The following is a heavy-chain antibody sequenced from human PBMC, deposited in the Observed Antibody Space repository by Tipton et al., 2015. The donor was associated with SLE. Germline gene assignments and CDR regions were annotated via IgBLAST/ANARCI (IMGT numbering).Heavy chain of an antibody. J-gene: IGHJ3*01. CDR1: GFTFGNNW. D-gene: IGHD1-26*01. CDR2: IREDGNAE. V-gene: IGHV3-7*01. CDR3: AREYQGRFYVNGAFDV. Sequence: GSLRLSCAASGFTFGNNWMTWVRQAPGKGLEWVATIREDGNAEHYLDTVRGRFTISRDTAKNSLYLQMNNLRVEETAVYYCAREYQGRFYVNGAFDVWGRGTMVTVSS.